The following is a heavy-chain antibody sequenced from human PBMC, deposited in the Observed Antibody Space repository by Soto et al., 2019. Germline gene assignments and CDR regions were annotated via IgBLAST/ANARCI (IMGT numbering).Heavy chain of an antibody. V-gene: IGHV4-30-4*01. CDR1: GGSISSGDYY. CDR2: IYYSGST. Sequence: SETLSLTCTVSGGSISSGDYYWSWIRQPPGKGLEWIGYIYYSGSTYYSPSLQSRVTISVDTSKNQFPLKLSSVTAADTAVYSCARTQWDGYTGYYLDYWGQGTLVTVSS. J-gene: IGHJ4*02. CDR3: ARTQWDGYTGYYLDY. D-gene: IGHD1-26*01.